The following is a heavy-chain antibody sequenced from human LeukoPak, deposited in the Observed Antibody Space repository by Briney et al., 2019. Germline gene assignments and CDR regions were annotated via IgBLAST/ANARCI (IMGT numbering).Heavy chain of an antibody. CDR1: GFTFSSYW. D-gene: IGHD4-17*01. CDR3: VSPATVTTWAYAFDI. Sequence: PGGSLRLSCAASGFTFSSYWMTWVRQAPGKVLEWVANIKQDGSEKYYVDSVKGRFTISRDNAKNSLYLQMNSLRAEDTAVYYCVSPATVTTWAYAFDIWGQGTMVTVSS. CDR2: IKQDGSEK. J-gene: IGHJ3*02. V-gene: IGHV3-7*01.